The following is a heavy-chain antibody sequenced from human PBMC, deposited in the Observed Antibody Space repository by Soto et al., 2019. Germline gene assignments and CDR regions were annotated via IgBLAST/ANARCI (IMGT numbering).Heavy chain of an antibody. Sequence: GGSLRLSCAASGFTFSSYGMHWVRQAPSKGLEWVAVISYDGSNKYYADSVKGRFTISRDNSKNTLYLQMNSLGADDTAGYYCANYYDSVFDYWGQGTLVTVSS. D-gene: IGHD3-22*01. CDR3: ANYYDSVFDY. CDR1: GFTFSSYG. CDR2: ISYDGSNK. J-gene: IGHJ4*02. V-gene: IGHV3-30*18.